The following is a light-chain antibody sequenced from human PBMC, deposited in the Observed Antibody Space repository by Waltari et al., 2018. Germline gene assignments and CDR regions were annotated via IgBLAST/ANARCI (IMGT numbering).Light chain of an antibody. J-gene: IGKJ4*01. CDR3: QHRSNRPLT. Sequence: EIVLTQSPATVDLSPGESANLACRDSQSVSSYLAWYQQKPGQAPRLLIYEASSRATGIPASFSGSGSGTDFTLTISSLEPGDFAVYYCQHRSNRPLTFGGGTKVKIK. CDR1: QSVSSY. CDR2: EAS. V-gene: IGKV3-11*01.